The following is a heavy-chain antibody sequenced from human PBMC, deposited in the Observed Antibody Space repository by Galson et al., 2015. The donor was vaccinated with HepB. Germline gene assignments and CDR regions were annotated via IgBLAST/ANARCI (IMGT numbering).Heavy chain of an antibody. J-gene: IGHJ4*02. CDR3: ARVPLDYSGDPDY. CDR1: DGSISSGGYY. CDR2: IYSSGST. D-gene: IGHD4-23*01. Sequence: TLSLTCTVSDGSISSGGYYWSWIRQPAGKGLEWIGRIYSSGSTNYNPSLRSRVTISVDTSKNQFSLKLSSVTAADTAVYYCARVPLDYSGDPDYWGQGTLVTVSS. V-gene: IGHV4-61*02.